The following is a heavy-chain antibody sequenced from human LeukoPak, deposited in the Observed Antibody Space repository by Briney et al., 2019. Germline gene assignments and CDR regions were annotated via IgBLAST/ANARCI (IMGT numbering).Heavy chain of an antibody. J-gene: IGHJ4*02. V-gene: IGHV4-31*03. Sequence: SETLSLTCTVSDDSLISGTYYWNWIRQCPGKGLEWVGYIHFTGSTDYSPSLKSRGTISVDKSKNHFSLNVNSVTAADTAVYYCARATTATTGFGYFDSWGQGALVTVSS. CDR3: ARATTATTGFGYFDS. D-gene: IGHD4-17*01. CDR2: IHFTGST. CDR1: DDSLISGTYY.